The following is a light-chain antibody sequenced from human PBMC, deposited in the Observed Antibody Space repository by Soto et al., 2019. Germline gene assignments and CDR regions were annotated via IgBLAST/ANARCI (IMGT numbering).Light chain of an antibody. V-gene: IGLV2-14*01. Sequence: QSVLTQPASVSGSPGQSITISCTGTSSDVGGYNYVSWYQQHPGKAPKLMIYDVSNRPSGVSNRFSGSKSGNTASLTISGLQAEDEADYYCSSYKRSSSYVFGTGTKVT. CDR1: SSDVGGYNY. CDR3: SSYKRSSSYV. J-gene: IGLJ1*01. CDR2: DVS.